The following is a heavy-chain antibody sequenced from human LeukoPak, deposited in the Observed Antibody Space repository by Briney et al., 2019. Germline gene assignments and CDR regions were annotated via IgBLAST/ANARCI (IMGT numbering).Heavy chain of an antibody. V-gene: IGHV1-69*05. D-gene: IGHD3-9*01. Sequence: SVKVSCKASGGTFSSYAISRVRQAPGQGLEWMGRSIPIFGTANYAQKFQGRVTITTDESTSTAYMELSSLRSEDTAVYYCAREYYDILTGYYEYYFDYWGQGTLVTVSS. CDR2: SIPIFGTA. CDR3: AREYYDILTGYYEYYFDY. J-gene: IGHJ4*02. CDR1: GGTFSSYA.